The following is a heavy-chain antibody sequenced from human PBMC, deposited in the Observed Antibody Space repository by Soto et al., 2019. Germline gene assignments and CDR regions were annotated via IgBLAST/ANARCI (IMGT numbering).Heavy chain of an antibody. J-gene: IGHJ4*02. Sequence: PSETLSHTCTVSAGSISNHYWICIRQPPGKGLEWIGYIYYSGSTNYNPSLKSRVTISVDTSKNQFSLKLSSVTAADTAVYYCARVLSAMVVPHSFEYWGQGTLVNVSS. CDR1: AGSISNHY. V-gene: IGHV4-59*11. D-gene: IGHD5-18*01. CDR2: IYYSGST. CDR3: ARVLSAMVVPHSFEY.